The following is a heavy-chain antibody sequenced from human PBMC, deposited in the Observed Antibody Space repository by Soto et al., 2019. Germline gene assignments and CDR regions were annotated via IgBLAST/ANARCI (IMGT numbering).Heavy chain of an antibody. CDR1: GGSISSSSYY. Sequence: SETLSLTCTVSGGSISSSSYYWGWIRQPPGKGLEWIGSIYYSGSTYYNPSLKSRVTISVDTSKNQFSLKLSSVTAADTAVYYCASPEKYSSGWYISFDYWGQGTLVTVSS. CDR3: ASPEKYSSGWYISFDY. J-gene: IGHJ4*02. CDR2: IYYSGST. V-gene: IGHV4-39*01. D-gene: IGHD6-19*01.